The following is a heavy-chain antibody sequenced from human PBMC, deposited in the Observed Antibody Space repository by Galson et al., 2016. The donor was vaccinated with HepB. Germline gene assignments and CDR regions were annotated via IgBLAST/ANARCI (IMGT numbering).Heavy chain of an antibody. CDR3: EGYSDPFDI. Sequence: SLRLSCAASGFSVSGKYMSWARQAPEKGLEWVSAIFSGDATYYRDSVKGRFTISRDTSKKTLYLQMNNLRAEDTAIYYCEGYSDPFDIWGQGTVVTVSS. J-gene: IGHJ3*02. CDR2: IFSGDAT. D-gene: IGHD3-22*01. CDR1: GFSVSGKY. V-gene: IGHV3-53*01.